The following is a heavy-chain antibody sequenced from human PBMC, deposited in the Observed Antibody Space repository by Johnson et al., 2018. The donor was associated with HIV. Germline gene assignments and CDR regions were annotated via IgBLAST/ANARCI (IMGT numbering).Heavy chain of an antibody. J-gene: IGHJ3*02. CDR2: IRYDGSNK. Sequence: QVQLVESGGGVVQPGGSLRLSCAASGFTFSSYGMHWVLQAPGKGLEWVAFIRYDGSNKYYADSVKGRFTISRDNRKNTLYMQMNSLRAEDTAVYYCAKDQIKRLPVDWAFDIWGQGTMVTVSS. CDR3: AKDQIKRLPVDWAFDI. V-gene: IGHV3-30*02. D-gene: IGHD5-12*01. CDR1: GFTFSSYG.